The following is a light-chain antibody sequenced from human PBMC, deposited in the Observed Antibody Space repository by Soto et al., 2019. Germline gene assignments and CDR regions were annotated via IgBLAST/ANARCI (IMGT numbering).Light chain of an antibody. CDR3: KQYNNWPPFT. CDR1: QSVSSN. Sequence: EIVLTQSPATLSLSPGERATLSCRASQSVSSNLAWYQQKPGQAPRLLIYGASTRATGIPARFSGSGSGTEFTLTISSLQSEDFAVYYCKQYNNWPPFTFGPGTKVDIK. J-gene: IGKJ3*01. V-gene: IGKV3-15*01. CDR2: GAS.